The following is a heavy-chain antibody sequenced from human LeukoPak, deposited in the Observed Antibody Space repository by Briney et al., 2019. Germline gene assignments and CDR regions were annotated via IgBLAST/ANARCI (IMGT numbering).Heavy chain of an antibody. CDR3: ARSVGDPYHFDY. CDR2: ISSSSSYT. V-gene: IGHV3-21*01. J-gene: IGHJ4*02. CDR1: GFTFSTYN. D-gene: IGHD1-26*01. Sequence: GGSLRLSCAASGFTFSTYNMNWVRHAPGKGLERVSSISSSSSYTYYADSMKGRFTISRDNTKNSLYLQMNSLRAEDTAVYYCARSVGDPYHFDYWGQGTLVTVSS.